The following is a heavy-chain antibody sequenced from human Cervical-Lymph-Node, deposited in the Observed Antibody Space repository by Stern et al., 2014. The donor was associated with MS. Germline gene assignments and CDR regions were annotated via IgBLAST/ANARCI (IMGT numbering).Heavy chain of an antibody. J-gene: IGHJ4*02. D-gene: IGHD3-10*01. Sequence: VPLVESVTEVKKPGSSVRISCKASEGAFRSQPVTWLRQAPGQGLEWMGRFITVVDAPSPVPKFQGRLPLTADASTRNYSMELGRLKSNDTAVYYCASVDSESTSGPDSWGQGTLVIVSS. CDR3: ASVDSESTSGPDS. V-gene: IGHV1-69*18. CDR2: FITVVDAP. CDR1: EGAFRSQP.